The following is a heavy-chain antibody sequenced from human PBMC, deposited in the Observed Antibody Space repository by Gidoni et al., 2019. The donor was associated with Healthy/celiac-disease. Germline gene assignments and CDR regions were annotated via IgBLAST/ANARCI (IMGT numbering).Heavy chain of an antibody. D-gene: IGHD5-12*01. CDR2: ISWDGGST. CDR3: AKAHGRRWLQLGEYFDY. Sequence: EVQLVESGGVVVQPGGSLRPSCAASGFTFDDYTMHWVRQAPGKGLEWVSLISWDGGSTYYADSVKGRFTISRDNSKNSLYLQMNSLRTEDTALYYCAKAHGRRWLQLGEYFDYWGQGTLVTVSS. V-gene: IGHV3-43*01. J-gene: IGHJ4*02. CDR1: GFTFDDYT.